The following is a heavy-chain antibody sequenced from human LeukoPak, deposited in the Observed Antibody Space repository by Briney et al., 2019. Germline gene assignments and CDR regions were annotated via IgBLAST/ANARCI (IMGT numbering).Heavy chain of an antibody. V-gene: IGHV4-61*02. D-gene: IGHD3-9*01. Sequence: TLSLTRTVSVGSLSSSRYYSSWIREPAEEGVECVGRIYTSGRTKYNTSLKSRVPLSVDTSKNQCSVQLSSVTAADTAVYYCARVSMHYDILTGYSNWFDPWGQGTLVTVSS. J-gene: IGHJ5*02. CDR2: IYTSGRT. CDR1: VGSLSSSRYY. CDR3: ARVSMHYDILTGYSNWFDP.